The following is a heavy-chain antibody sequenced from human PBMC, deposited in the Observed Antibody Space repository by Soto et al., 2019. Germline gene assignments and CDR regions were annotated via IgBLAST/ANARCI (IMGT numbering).Heavy chain of an antibody. V-gene: IGHV3-30*18. CDR2: ISYDGSNK. CDR1: GFTFSSYV. Sequence: GGSLRLSCAASGFTFSSYVMYWVRQAPGKGLEWVAVISYDGSNKYHADSVKGRFTISRDNSKNTLYLQMNSLKAEDTAVYYCAKDIVGYSYGACDYWGQGALVTVSS. J-gene: IGHJ4*02. D-gene: IGHD5-18*01. CDR3: AKDIVGYSYGACDY.